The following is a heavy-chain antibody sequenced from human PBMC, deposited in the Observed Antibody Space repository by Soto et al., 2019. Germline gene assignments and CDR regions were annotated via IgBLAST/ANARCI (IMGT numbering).Heavy chain of an antibody. CDR2: IYYSGST. D-gene: IGHD2-8*01. CDR1: GSSLSSYY. CDR3: RRDQPRWCTNDVCVSRLDAFDI. J-gene: IGHJ3*02. V-gene: IGHV4-59*01. Sequence: SETLSITCTVSGSSLSSYYCSWIRQPPGKGLEWIGYIYYSGSTNYNPSLKSRVTNSVDTQNNQHSPTPSSVPEAETAVHICRRDQPRWCTNDVCVSRLDAFDIWGQGTMVTVSS.